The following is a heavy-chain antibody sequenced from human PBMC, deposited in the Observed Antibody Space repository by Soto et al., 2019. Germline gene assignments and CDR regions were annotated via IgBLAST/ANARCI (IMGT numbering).Heavy chain of an antibody. J-gene: IGHJ4*02. CDR3: ARTHMPTTSSDY. D-gene: IGHD1-1*01. CDR1: GYTFTSYG. Sequence: ASVKVSCKASGYTFTSYGISWVRQAPGQGLEWMGWISAYNGNTNYAQKLQGRVSMTTDTSTSTAYMELRSLRSDDTAVYYCARTHMPTTSSDYWGQGTLVTVSS. CDR2: ISAYNGNT. V-gene: IGHV1-18*01.